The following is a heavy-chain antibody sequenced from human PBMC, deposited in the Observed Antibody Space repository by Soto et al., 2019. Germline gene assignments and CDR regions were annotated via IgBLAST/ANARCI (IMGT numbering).Heavy chain of an antibody. CDR1: GFTFSNYG. CDR3: ARDLSGPLDY. D-gene: IGHD3-16*02. Sequence: GGSLRLSFAAPGFTFSNYGMHWFRQAPRKGLECVALIWYDGIMKYSADSVKGRFTISRDISNNTLYLQMDGLRAEDTALYYCARDLSGPLDYWGQGTPVTVSS. V-gene: IGHV3-33*01. CDR2: IWYDGIMK. J-gene: IGHJ4*02.